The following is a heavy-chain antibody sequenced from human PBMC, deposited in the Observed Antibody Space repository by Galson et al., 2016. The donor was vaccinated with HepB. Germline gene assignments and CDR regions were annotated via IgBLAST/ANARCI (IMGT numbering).Heavy chain of an antibody. D-gene: IGHD5/OR15-5a*01. CDR1: GGSISSGDYY. V-gene: IGHV4-30-4*01. Sequence: TLSLTCTVSGGSISSGDYYWNWIRQPPGKGLEGMGYIYYSGSTDYNPSLKSRVTISVDTSKNQFSLKLNSVTAADTAVYYCASEPLRWNGAFDVWGQGTMVTVSS. J-gene: IGHJ3*01. CDR3: ASEPLRWNGAFDV. CDR2: IYYSGST.